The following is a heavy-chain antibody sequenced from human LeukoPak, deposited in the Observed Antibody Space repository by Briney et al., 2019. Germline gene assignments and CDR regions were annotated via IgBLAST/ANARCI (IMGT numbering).Heavy chain of an antibody. D-gene: IGHD5-24*01. CDR2: ISTTGGYT. V-gene: IGHV3-23*01. CDR3: AKKPATIKFPFDI. CDR1: GFSFSTYD. J-gene: IGHJ4*02. Sequence: GGSLRLSCVGSGFSFSTYDMGWVRQTRGKGLEWVSAISTTGGYTEDADSVKGRFTISRDHSQNTLFPQMHSLRAEDTPVYYCAKKPATIKFPFDIWGQGTLVTVSP.